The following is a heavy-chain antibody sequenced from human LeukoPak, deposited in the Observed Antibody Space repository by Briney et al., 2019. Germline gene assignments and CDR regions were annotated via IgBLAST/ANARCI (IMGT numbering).Heavy chain of an antibody. D-gene: IGHD4-23*01. J-gene: IGHJ4*02. Sequence: SETLSLTCTVSGGSISSGDYYWSWIRQPPGKGLEWIGYIYYSGSTYYNPSLKSRVTISVDTSKNQFSLKLSSVTAADTAVYYCARDLLNEGNHLDYWGQGTLVTASS. CDR3: ARDLLNEGNHLDY. CDR1: GGSISSGDYY. V-gene: IGHV4-30-4*01. CDR2: IYYSGST.